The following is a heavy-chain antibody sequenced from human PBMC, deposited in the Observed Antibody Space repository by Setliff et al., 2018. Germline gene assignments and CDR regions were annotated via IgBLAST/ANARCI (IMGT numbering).Heavy chain of an antibody. Sequence: SETLSLTCTVSNGSVSTTSHYWGWVRQPPGKGLEWIGSVYYSGYTYYSPSLESRVAISVDTSKNQFSLKVNSVTAADTAVYYCARGSRIAGRAIDFWGQGTLVTVSS. CDR1: NGSVSTTSHY. V-gene: IGHV4-39*07. J-gene: IGHJ4*02. CDR3: ARGSRIAGRAIDF. D-gene: IGHD6-6*01. CDR2: VYYSGYT.